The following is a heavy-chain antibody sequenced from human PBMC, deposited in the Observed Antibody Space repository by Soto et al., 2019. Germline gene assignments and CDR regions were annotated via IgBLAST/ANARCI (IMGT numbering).Heavy chain of an antibody. J-gene: IGHJ5*02. D-gene: IGHD3-22*01. CDR2: IYYSGST. CDR1: GGSISSYY. CDR3: ARAHYYDSSGYYIWFDP. Sequence: QVQLQESGPGLVKPSETLPLTCTVSGGSISSYYWSWIRQPPGKGLEGIGYIYYSGSTNYNPSLKSRVTISVDTSKNQFSLKLSSVTAADTAVYYCARAHYYDSSGYYIWFDPWGQGTLVTVSS. V-gene: IGHV4-59*01.